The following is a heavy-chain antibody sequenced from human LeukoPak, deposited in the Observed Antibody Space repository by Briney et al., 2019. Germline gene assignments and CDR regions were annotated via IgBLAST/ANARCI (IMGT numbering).Heavy chain of an antibody. CDR3: ARDPGAQIYAGTLANDY. Sequence: ASVKVSCKASGYTFTGYYMHWMRQAPGQRFEWMGWINPNSGGTNFAQKFQGRVIMTRDTFISTAYMELSRLRSDDTAAYYCARDPGAQIYAGTLANDYWGQGTLVTVSS. D-gene: IGHD6-13*01. CDR2: INPNSGGT. V-gene: IGHV1-2*02. J-gene: IGHJ4*02. CDR1: GYTFTGYY.